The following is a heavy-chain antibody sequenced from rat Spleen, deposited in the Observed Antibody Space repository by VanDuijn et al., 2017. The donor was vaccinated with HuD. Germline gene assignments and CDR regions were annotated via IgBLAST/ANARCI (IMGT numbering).Heavy chain of an antibody. Sequence: EVQLQESGPGLVKPSQSLFLTCSVTGYSITSSYRWNWIRKFPGNKMECIGHISYSGSTSYNPSLKSRISITRDTSKNQFFLQLNSVTTEDTATYYCARSALMYTTDPSDYWGQGVMVTVSS. CDR2: ISYSGST. CDR1: GYSITSSY. V-gene: IGHV3-1*01. CDR3: ARSALMYTTDPSDY. D-gene: IGHD1-6*01. J-gene: IGHJ2*01.